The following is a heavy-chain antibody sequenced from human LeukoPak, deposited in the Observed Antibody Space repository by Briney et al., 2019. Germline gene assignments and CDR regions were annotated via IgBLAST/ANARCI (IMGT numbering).Heavy chain of an antibody. D-gene: IGHD2-21*02. CDR3: AKELTVVTAYDY. V-gene: IGHV3-30*18. Sequence: PGGSLRLSCAASGFTFSSYGMHWVRQAPGKGLEWVAVISYDGSNKYYADSVKGRFTISRDNSKNTLYLQMNSLRAEDTAVYYCAKELTVVTAYDYWGQGTLVTVSS. CDR1: GFTFSSYG. J-gene: IGHJ4*02. CDR2: ISYDGSNK.